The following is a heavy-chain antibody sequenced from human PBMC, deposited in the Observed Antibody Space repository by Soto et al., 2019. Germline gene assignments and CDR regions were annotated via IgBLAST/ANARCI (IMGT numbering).Heavy chain of an antibody. CDR2: IRTKAYGGTT. J-gene: IGHJ4*02. V-gene: IGHV3-49*04. D-gene: IGHD3-22*01. Sequence: GGSLRLSCTASGFTFGDYVMGWVRQAPGKGLEWVGFIRTKAYGGTTEYAASVKGRFSISRDDSKSIAYLQMNSLKTEDTAVYFCIRETNYYYDSSGYPDCWGQGTRVTVS. CDR3: IRETNYYYDSSGYPDC. CDR1: GFTFGDYV.